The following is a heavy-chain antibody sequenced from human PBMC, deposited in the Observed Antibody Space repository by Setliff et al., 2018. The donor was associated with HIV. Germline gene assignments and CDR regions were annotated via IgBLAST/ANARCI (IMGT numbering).Heavy chain of an antibody. CDR1: GGSFSGYY. J-gene: IGHJ4*02. Sequence: PSETLSLTCAVYGGSFSGYYWSWIRQPPGKGLEWIGEIDYSGSPNYNPSLKSRVTISIDTSKKQFSLRLTSVTAADTAVYYCARVARYSYGSFESWGQGTLVTVSS. V-gene: IGHV4-34*01. D-gene: IGHD5-18*01. CDR3: ARVARYSYGSFES. CDR2: IDYSGSP.